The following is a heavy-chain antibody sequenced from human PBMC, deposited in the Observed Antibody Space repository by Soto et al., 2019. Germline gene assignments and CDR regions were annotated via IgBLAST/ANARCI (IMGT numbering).Heavy chain of an antibody. V-gene: IGHV1-18*01. CDR1: GYTFTNYG. Sequence: QVQLVQSGAEMKKPGASVKVSCKASGYTFTNYGISWVRQAPGKGLEWMGWISAYNGDTNYAQKLRGRVTTTTHTATRTPYLAPRTLRPDVTAMQYSARDSEGATTRPAFDTWGQETMVTVSS. D-gene: IGHD1-26*01. CDR3: ARDSEGATTRPAFDT. J-gene: IGHJ3*02. CDR2: ISAYNGDT.